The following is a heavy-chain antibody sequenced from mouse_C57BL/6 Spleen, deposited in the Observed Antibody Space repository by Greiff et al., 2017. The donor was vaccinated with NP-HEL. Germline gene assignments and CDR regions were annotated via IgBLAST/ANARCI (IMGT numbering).Heavy chain of an antibody. J-gene: IGHJ4*01. Sequence: QVQLQQPGAELVKPGASVKLSCKASGYTFTSYWMHWVKQRPGQGLEWIGIIRPNSGSTNYNETFKSQATLTVDTSSSTAYMQLSSLTSEDSAVYDCARGHSRTVVATDYAMDYWGQGTSVTVSS. CDR3: ARGHSRTVVATDYAMDY. CDR2: IRPNSGST. D-gene: IGHD1-1*01. CDR1: GYTFTSYW. V-gene: IGHV1-64*01.